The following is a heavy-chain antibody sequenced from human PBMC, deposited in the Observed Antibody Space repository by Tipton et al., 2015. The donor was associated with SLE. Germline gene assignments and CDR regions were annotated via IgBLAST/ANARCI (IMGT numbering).Heavy chain of an antibody. V-gene: IGHV4-4*09. CDR1: GGSFSGYY. J-gene: IGHJ4*02. CDR2: IYTSGST. D-gene: IGHD3-3*01. CDR3: ARHGYAGYDFWDY. Sequence: TLSLTCAVYGGSFSGYYWSWIRQPPGKGLEWIGYIYTSGSTNYNPSLKSRVTISVDTSKNQFSLKLSSVTAADTAVYYCARHGYAGYDFWDYWGQGTLVTVSS.